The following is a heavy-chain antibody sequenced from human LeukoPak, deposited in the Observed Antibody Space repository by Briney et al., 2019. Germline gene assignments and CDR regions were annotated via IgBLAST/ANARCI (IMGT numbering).Heavy chain of an antibody. CDR2: IGAYNGNT. J-gene: IGHJ4*02. CDR1: GYTFTSYG. D-gene: IGHD3-22*01. Sequence: ASVKVSCKASGYTFTSYGISWVRQAPGQGLEWMGWIGAYNGNTNYAQKLQGRVTMTTDTSTSTAYMELRSLRSDDTAVYYCAREGDPEYYYDSSGYIPGVLWGQGTLVTVSS. V-gene: IGHV1-18*01. CDR3: AREGDPEYYYDSSGYIPGVL.